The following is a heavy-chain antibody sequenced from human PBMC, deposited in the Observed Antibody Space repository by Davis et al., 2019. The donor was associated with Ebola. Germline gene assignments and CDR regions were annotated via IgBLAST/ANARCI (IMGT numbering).Heavy chain of an antibody. D-gene: IGHD1-1*01. J-gene: IGHJ4*02. V-gene: IGHV3-11*01. Sequence: GESLKISCAASGLIVSDNYMSWVRQAPGKGLEWVSYISGSGSTRFYADSVKGRFTISRDNAEGSLYLQMESLRGEDTAVYYCARALWKDLVSEYWGRGTLVTVSS. CDR3: ARALWKDLVSEY. CDR2: ISGSGSTR. CDR1: GLIVSDNY.